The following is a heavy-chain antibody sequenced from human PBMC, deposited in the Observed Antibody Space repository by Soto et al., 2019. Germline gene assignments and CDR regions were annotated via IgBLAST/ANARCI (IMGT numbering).Heavy chain of an antibody. CDR2: IWYDGSNK. CDR3: GRDGALGDTAVANP. Sequence: QVQLVESGGGVVQPGKSLRLSCAASGFTFSTYGMHWVRQAPGKGLEWVAVIWYDGSNKYHGDSLKGRFTISRDNSKNTWYLQINNLSAEDTAVYYCGRDGALGDTAVANPWGQGTLVTVSS. D-gene: IGHD5-18*01. V-gene: IGHV3-33*01. J-gene: IGHJ5*02. CDR1: GFTFSTYG.